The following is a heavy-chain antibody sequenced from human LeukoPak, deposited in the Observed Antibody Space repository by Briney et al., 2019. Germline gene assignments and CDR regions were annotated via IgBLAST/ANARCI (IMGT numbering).Heavy chain of an antibody. Sequence: GGSLRLSCAASGFIFSGSGMQWVRQAPGKGLEWVAIISFDGKTTDYAASVDGRATVSRDNSNNILYLQFHNVRPEDTAVYYCARGLYDSSSHYPYYKFGMDVWGQGTTVIVSS. CDR1: GFIFSGSG. D-gene: IGHD3-22*01. CDR2: ISFDGKTT. CDR3: ARGLYDSSSHYPYYKFGMDV. V-gene: IGHV3-30*03. J-gene: IGHJ6*02.